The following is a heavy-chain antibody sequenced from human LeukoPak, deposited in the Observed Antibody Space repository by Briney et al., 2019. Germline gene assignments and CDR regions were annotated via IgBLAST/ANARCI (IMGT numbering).Heavy chain of an antibody. CDR3: AKAQGYYYMDV. CDR2: ISWNSGSI. V-gene: IGHV3-9*01. J-gene: IGHJ6*03. CDR1: GFTFDDYA. Sequence: GGSLRLSCAASGFTFDDYAMHWVRQAPGKGLEWVSGISWNSGSIGYADSVKGRFTISRDNAKNSLYLQMNSLRAEDTALYDCAKAQGYYYMDVWGKGTTVTISS.